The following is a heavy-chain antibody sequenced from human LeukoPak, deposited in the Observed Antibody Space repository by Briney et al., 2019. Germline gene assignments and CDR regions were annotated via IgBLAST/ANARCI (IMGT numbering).Heavy chain of an antibody. D-gene: IGHD1-26*01. V-gene: IGHV3-30-3*01. CDR1: GFTFSSYA. J-gene: IGHJ4*02. CDR2: ISYDGSNK. CDR3: AKVRPARRGSYATWDY. Sequence: GGSLRLSCAASGFTFSSYAMHWVRQAPGKGLEWVAVISYDGSNKYYADSVKGRFTISRDNSKNTLYLQMNSLRAEDTAVYYCAKVRPARRGSYATWDYWGQGTLVTVSS.